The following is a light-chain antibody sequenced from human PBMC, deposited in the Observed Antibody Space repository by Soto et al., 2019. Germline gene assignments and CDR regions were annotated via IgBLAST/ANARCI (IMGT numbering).Light chain of an antibody. CDR1: QTISSW. Sequence: DIQMTQSPSTLSGSVGDRVTITCRASQTISSWLAWYQQKPGKAPKLLIYKASTLKSGVPSRFSGSGSGTEFTLTISSLQPDDFATYYCQQYNSSCGQGKRRAIK. V-gene: IGKV1-5*03. CDR3: QQYNSS. J-gene: IGKJ5*01. CDR2: KAS.